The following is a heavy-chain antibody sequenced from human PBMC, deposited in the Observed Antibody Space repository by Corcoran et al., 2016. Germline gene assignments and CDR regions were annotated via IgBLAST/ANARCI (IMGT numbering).Heavy chain of an antibody. Sequence: QLQLQESGPGLVKHSETLSLTCTISGGSIRFSSVFWGWIRQPPGKGLEWIGSGSYSGSTYYNPSLQSRVTISVDPSQNQFSLKLGSVTAADTAVYFCARETSGWDFDFWGQGTLVTVSS. J-gene: IGHJ4*02. V-gene: IGHV4-39*01. D-gene: IGHD6-19*01. CDR1: GGSIRFSSVF. CDR2: GSYSGST. CDR3: ARETSGWDFDF.